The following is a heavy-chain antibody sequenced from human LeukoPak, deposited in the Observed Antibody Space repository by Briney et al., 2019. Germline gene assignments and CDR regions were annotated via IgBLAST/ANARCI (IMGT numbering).Heavy chain of an antibody. D-gene: IGHD3-22*01. CDR2: ISYDGSNK. V-gene: IGHV3-30*01. Sequence: GRSLRLSCAASGFTFSNYAIHWVRQAPGKGLEWVALISYDGSNKYYAYSVKGRFTISRDNSKNTLYLQMNSLRADDTAVYYCAREDSSGYYYFDYWGQGTLVTVSS. CDR1: GFTFSNYA. CDR3: AREDSSGYYYFDY. J-gene: IGHJ4*02.